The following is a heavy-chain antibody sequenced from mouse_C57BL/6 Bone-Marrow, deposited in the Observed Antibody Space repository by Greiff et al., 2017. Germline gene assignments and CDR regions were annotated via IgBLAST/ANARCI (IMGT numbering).Heavy chain of an antibody. Sequence: QVQLQQPGAELVMPGASVKLSCKASGYTFTSYWMHWVKQRPGQGLEWIGEIDPSDSYTNYNQKFKGKSTLNVDKSSSTAYMQLSSLTSEDSAVYYCARSEDGYSPWFAYWGQGTLVTVSA. D-gene: IGHD2-3*01. CDR2: IDPSDSYT. CDR3: ARSEDGYSPWFAY. CDR1: GYTFTSYW. J-gene: IGHJ3*01. V-gene: IGHV1-69*01.